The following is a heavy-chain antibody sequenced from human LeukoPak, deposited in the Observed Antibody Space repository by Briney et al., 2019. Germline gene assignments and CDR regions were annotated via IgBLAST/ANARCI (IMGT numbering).Heavy chain of an antibody. J-gene: IGHJ2*01. CDR1: GGSISSYY. V-gene: IGHV4-59*12. D-gene: IGHD6-13*01. Sequence: SETLSLTCTVSGGSISSYYWSWIRQPPGKGLEWIGYIYYSGSTNYNPSLKSRVTISVDTSKNQFSLKLSSVTAADTAVYYCARGCLGYSSSWYLWYFDLWGRGTLVTVSS. CDR3: ARGCLGYSSSWYLWYFDL. CDR2: IYYSGST.